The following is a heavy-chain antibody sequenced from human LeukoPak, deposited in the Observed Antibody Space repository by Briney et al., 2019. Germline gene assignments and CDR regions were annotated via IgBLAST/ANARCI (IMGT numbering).Heavy chain of an antibody. Sequence: ASVTVSCKASGGTFSSYAISWVRQAPGQGLEWMGRIIPILGIANYAQKFQGRVTITADKSTSTAYMELSSLRSEDTAVYYCAKDGPLYDAEDYWGQGTLVTVSS. J-gene: IGHJ4*02. CDR3: AKDGPLYDAEDY. V-gene: IGHV1-69*04. CDR1: GGTFSSYA. CDR2: IIPILGIA. D-gene: IGHD3-16*01.